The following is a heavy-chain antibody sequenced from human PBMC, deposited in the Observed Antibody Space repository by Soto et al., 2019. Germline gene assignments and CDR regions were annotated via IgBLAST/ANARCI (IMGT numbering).Heavy chain of an antibody. CDR2: ISSSSSTI. CDR3: ATLTTVTHYFDY. V-gene: IGHV3-48*01. CDR1: GFTFSSYS. J-gene: IGHJ4*02. D-gene: IGHD4-17*01. Sequence: EVQLVESGGGLVQPGGSLRLSCAASGFTFSSYSMNLVRQAPGKGPEWVSYISSSSSTIYYADSVKGRFTISRDKAKNSLYLQMNSLRAEDTAVYYCATLTTVTHYFDYWGQGTLVTVAS.